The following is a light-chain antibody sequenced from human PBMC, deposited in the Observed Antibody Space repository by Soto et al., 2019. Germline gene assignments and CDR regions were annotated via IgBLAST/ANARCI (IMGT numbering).Light chain of an antibody. CDR2: GVS. CDR1: QSLTSSY. J-gene: IGKJ1*01. CDR3: QHYGYLIWT. Sequence: EIVFTQSPGTRSLSPGETATLSCSASQSLTSSYLAWYQQRPGQAPSLLIYGVSRRETGIPDLFSGSGSGTDFTLTITRLEHEDFAVDYCQHYGYLIWTFGQGTKVDIK. V-gene: IGKV3-20*01.